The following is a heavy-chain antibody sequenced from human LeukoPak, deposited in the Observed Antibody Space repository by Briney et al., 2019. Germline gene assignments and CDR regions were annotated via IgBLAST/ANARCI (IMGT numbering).Heavy chain of an antibody. V-gene: IGHV3-43*01. J-gene: IGHJ3*02. D-gene: IGHD5-24*01. CDR1: GFKFADAP. CDR2: ITWDATDS. CDR3: AKNVSFRRGHNFDASDI. Sequence: QSGGSLRLSCTASGFKFADAPMHWVRQPPGKGLEWIALITWDATDSYYADSVKGRFTISRDDSRNTLYLQMNSLRSEDTALYYCAKNVSFRRGHNFDASDIWGLGTMVTVSS.